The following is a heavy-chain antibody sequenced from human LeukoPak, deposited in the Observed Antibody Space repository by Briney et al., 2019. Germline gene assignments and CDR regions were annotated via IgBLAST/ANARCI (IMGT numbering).Heavy chain of an antibody. J-gene: IGHJ4*02. CDR3: ARELYYGDYDILTGTFDY. CDR2: INPSGGST. V-gene: IGHV1-46*01. CDR1: GYTFTSYY. D-gene: IGHD3-9*01. Sequence: ASVKVSCKASGYTFTSYYMHWVRQAPGQGLEWMGIINPSGGSTSYAQRFQGRVTMTRDTSTSTVYMELSSLRSEDTAVYYCARELYYGDYDILTGTFDYWGQGTLVTVSS.